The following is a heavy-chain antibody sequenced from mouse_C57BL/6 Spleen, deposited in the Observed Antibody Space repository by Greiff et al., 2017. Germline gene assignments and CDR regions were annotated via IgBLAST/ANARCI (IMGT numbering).Heavy chain of an antibody. CDR3: VTTVVEGVYFDV. CDR2: IYPGDGDT. CDR1: GYAFSSSW. V-gene: IGHV1-82*01. D-gene: IGHD1-1*01. Sequence: VQLQQSGPELVKPGASVKISCKASGYAFSSSWMNWVKQRPGKGLEWIGRIYPGDGDTNYNGKFKGKATLTADKSSSTAYMQLSSLTSEDSAVYFCVTTVVEGVYFDVWGTGTTVTVSS. J-gene: IGHJ1*03.